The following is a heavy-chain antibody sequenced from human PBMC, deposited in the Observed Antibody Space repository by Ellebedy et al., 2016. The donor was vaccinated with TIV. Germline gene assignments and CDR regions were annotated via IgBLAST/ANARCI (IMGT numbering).Heavy chain of an antibody. D-gene: IGHD6-13*01. J-gene: IGHJ5*02. Sequence: SETLSLTXAVYGGSFSGYYWSWIRQPPGKGLEWIGEINHSGSTNYNPSLKSRVTISVDTSKNQFSLKLSSVTAADTAVYYCARGRRHSSSWYNRPYSWFDPWGQGTLVTVSS. CDR1: GGSFSGYY. CDR2: INHSGST. CDR3: ARGRRHSSSWYNRPYSWFDP. V-gene: IGHV4-34*01.